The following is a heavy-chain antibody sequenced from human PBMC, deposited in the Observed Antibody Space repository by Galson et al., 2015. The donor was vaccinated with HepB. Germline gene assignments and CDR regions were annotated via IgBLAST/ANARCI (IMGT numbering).Heavy chain of an antibody. J-gene: IGHJ4*02. CDR3: VKRGIQLWSPLDY. CDR1: GFTFSSYA. CDR2: ISYDGSNK. Sequence: SLRLSCAASGFTFSSYAMHWVRQAPGKGLEWVAVISYDGSNKYYADSVKGRFTISRDNSKNTLYLQMSSLRAEDTAVYYCVKRGIQLWSPLDYWGQGTLVTVSS. D-gene: IGHD5-18*01. V-gene: IGHV3-30*14.